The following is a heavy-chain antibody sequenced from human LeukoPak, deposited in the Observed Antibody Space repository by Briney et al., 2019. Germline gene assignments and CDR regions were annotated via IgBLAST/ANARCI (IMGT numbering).Heavy chain of an antibody. CDR1: GFTFSSYG. CDR3: AKEERLRFGAMYLDY. Sequence: GGSLRLSCAASGFTFSSYGINWVRQAPGKGLEWVSGISGSGGLTYADSVKGRFTISRDNSNNTLSLQMNSLRAEDTAIYYCAKEERLRFGAMYLDYWGQGTLVTVSS. D-gene: IGHD3-10*01. V-gene: IGHV3-23*01. J-gene: IGHJ4*02. CDR2: ISGSGGLT.